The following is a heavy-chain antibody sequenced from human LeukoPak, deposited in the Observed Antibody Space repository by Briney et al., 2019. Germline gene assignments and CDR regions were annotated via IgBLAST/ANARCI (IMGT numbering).Heavy chain of an antibody. CDR2: INHSGST. J-gene: IGHJ4*02. CDR1: GGSFSGYY. CDR3: ARGMALAAVFDY. V-gene: IGHV4-34*01. Sequence: PSETLSLTCVVYGGSFSGYYWNWIRQPPGKGLEWIGEINHSGSTSYNPSLKSRVTISVDTSKNQLSLEVSSVTAADTAVYYCARGMALAAVFDYWGQGTLVTVSS. D-gene: IGHD6-19*01.